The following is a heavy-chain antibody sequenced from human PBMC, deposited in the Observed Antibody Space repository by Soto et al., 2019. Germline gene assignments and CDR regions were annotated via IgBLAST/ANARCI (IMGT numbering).Heavy chain of an antibody. CDR2: IYWDDDK. Sequence: QITLKESGPTLVKPTQTLTLTCTFSGFSLSTSGVGVGWIRQPPGKALEWLVLIYWDDDKRYSPSLKSRLTITKDTSKNQVVLTMTNMDPVDTATYYCAHKGGGDRILDYWGQGTLVTVSS. CDR3: AHKGGGDRILDY. J-gene: IGHJ4*02. CDR1: GFSLSTSGVG. D-gene: IGHD3-16*01. V-gene: IGHV2-5*02.